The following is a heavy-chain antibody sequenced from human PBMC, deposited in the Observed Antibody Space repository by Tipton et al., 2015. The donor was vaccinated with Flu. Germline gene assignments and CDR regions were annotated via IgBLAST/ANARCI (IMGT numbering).Heavy chain of an antibody. CDR2: ISASGSVV. D-gene: IGHD2-2*01. J-gene: IGHJ4*02. CDR1: GFTFSDYS. Sequence: SLRLSCAASGFTFSDYSMNWVRQAPGKGLEWVSFISASGSVVYYADSVKGRFTISRDSVKNSLYLQMNSLRAEDTAVYYCARDFPSSSCHHCVYYFDYWGQGTLVTVSS. CDR3: ARDFPSSSCHHCVYYFDY. V-gene: IGHV3-48*01.